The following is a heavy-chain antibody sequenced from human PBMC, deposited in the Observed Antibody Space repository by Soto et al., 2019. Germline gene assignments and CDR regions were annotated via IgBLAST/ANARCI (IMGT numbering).Heavy chain of an antibody. CDR1: GFTFSSYG. D-gene: IGHD5-12*01. V-gene: IGHV3-30*18. CDR2: ISYDGSNK. J-gene: IGHJ5*02. CDR3: AKDRVATILWFDP. Sequence: GGSLRLSCAASGFTFSSYGMHWVRQAPGKGLEWVAVISYDGSNKYYADSVKGRFTISRDNSKNTLYLQMNSLRAEDTAVHYCAKDRVATILWFDPWGQGTLVTVSS.